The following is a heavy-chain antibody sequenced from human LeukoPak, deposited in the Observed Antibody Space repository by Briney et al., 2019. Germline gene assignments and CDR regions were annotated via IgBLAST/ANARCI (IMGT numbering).Heavy chain of an antibody. CDR1: GGTFSSYA. CDR3: ARDSIAAAGTGPYGMDV. D-gene: IGHD6-13*01. CDR2: IIPIFGTA. V-gene: IGHV1-69*06. Sequence: GASVKVSCKASGGTFSSYAISWVRQAPGQGLEWMGGIIPIFGTANCAQKFQGRVTITADKSTSTAYMELSSLRSEDTAVYYCARDSIAAAGTGPYGMDVWGKGTTVTVSS. J-gene: IGHJ6*04.